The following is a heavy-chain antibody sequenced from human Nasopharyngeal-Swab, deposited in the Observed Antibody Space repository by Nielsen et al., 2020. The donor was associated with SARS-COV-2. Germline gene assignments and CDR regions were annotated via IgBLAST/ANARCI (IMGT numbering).Heavy chain of an antibody. Sequence: GGSLRLSCSASGFIFKNYAMNWVRQAPGRGLEWVSAISGSGGSTYYADSVKGRFTISRDNSKNTLYLQMNSLRAEDTAVYYCATPQGPAGVEGPYYFDYWGQGTLVTVSS. V-gene: IGHV3-23*01. CDR3: ATPQGPAGVEGPYYFDY. CDR2: ISGSGGST. J-gene: IGHJ4*02. CDR1: GFIFKNYA. D-gene: IGHD2-15*01.